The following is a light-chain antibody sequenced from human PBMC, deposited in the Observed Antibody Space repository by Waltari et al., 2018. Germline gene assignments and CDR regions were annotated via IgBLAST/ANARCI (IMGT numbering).Light chain of an antibody. V-gene: IGKV1-39*01. Sequence: DIQMTQSPSSLSASVGDRVTITCRASQSVTTYLNWYQQKPGKAPNLLISATSILQSVVPSRFSGSGSGTDFTLTISSLQPEDFATYYCQQSCTAPLTFGRGTKVEIK. CDR2: ATS. CDR3: QQSCTAPLT. J-gene: IGKJ4*01. CDR1: QSVTTY.